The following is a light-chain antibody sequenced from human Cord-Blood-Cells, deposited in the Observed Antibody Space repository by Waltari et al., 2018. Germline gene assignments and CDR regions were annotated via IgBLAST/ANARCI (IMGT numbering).Light chain of an antibody. CDR2: EVS. Sequence: SALTQPASVSGSPGQSIPIPCTGTSSDGGGYNYVSLYQQHPGKAPKLMIYEVSNRPSGVTNRFSGSKSGNTASLTISGLQAEDEADYYCSSYTSSSTVVFGGGTKLTVL. J-gene: IGLJ2*01. CDR3: SSYTSSSTVV. V-gene: IGLV2-14*01. CDR1: SSDGGGYNY.